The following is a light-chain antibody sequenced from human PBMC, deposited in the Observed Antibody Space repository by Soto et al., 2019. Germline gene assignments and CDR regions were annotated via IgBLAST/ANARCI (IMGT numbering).Light chain of an antibody. CDR2: RTS. Sequence: EVVLTQSPGTLSLSPGERAILSCRTSQSISTTHLAWYQHTPGQAPSLLMSRTSRSDAGIPDRFSGSRSGTDFSLAISGLEPEDFAVYYCQHYGDSPPFTFGPGTKVDVK. J-gene: IGKJ3*01. CDR3: QHYGDSPPFT. V-gene: IGKV3-20*01. CDR1: QSISTTH.